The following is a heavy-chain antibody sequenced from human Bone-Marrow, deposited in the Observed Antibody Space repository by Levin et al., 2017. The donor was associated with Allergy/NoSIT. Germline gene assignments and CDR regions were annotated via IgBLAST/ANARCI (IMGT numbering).Heavy chain of an antibody. Sequence: RSQTLSLTCAVSGGSFSPYYWSWIRQPPGKGLEWIGYVTASGGTYYNPSLKSRGTMSVDTSKNQLSLKLISVTAADTATYYCARDRGPYSSTWGLYDHYYFMDVWGRGTTVTVSS. CDR1: GGSFSPYY. V-gene: IGHV4-59*01. CDR3: ARDRGPYSSTWGLYDHYYFMDV. J-gene: IGHJ6*03. D-gene: IGHD6-19*01. CDR2: VTASGGT.